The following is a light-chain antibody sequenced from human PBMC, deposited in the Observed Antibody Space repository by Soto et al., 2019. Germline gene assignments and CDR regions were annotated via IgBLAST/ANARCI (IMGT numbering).Light chain of an antibody. CDR1: QSVTSSF. CDR2: GAS. V-gene: IGKV3-20*01. Sequence: ENVLTQSPGTLSLSPGERATLSCTASQSVTSSFLAWYQQKPGQAPRLLIYGASSRATGIPDRFSGSGSGTDFTLTISRLEPDDFAVYYCHQYGSSPRTFGPGTKVEIK. CDR3: HQYGSSPRT. J-gene: IGKJ1*01.